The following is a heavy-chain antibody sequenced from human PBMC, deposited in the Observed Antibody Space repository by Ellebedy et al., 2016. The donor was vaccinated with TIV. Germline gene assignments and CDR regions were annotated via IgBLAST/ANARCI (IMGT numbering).Heavy chain of an antibody. CDR1: GGSISSGGYS. J-gene: IGHJ5*01. CDR3: ARGMTTVTNGRFDP. Sequence: SETLSLXXAVSGGSISSGGYSWSWIRQPPGKGLEWIGYIYHSGSTYYNPSLKSRVTISVDRSKNQFSLKLSSVTAADTAVYYCARGMTTVTNGRFDPWGQGTLVTVSS. D-gene: IGHD4-11*01. CDR2: IYHSGST. V-gene: IGHV4-30-2*01.